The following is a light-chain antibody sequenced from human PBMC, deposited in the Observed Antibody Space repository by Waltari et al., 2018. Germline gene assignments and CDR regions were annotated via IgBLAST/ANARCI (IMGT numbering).Light chain of an antibody. CDR2: DKN. V-gene: IGLV3-19*01. J-gene: IGLJ2*01. Sequence: SSELTQAPAVSVAMGQTVRITCQGASIRSYYASWYQQRPGQAPILVMYDKNNRPAGVPDRFSGSSSHNTASLTITGAQAEDEASYYCHSRDASGVAGSFGGGTKLTVL. CDR3: HSRDASGVAGS. CDR1: SIRSYY.